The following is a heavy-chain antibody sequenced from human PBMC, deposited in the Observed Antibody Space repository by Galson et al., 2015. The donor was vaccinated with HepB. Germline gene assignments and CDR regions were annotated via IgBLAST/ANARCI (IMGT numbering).Heavy chain of an antibody. CDR1: GDSVSSNSAA. CDR2: TYYRSKWYN. Sequence: CAISGDSVSSNSAAWNWIRQSPSRGLEWLGRTYYRSKWYNDYAVSVKSQITINPDTSKNQFSLQLNSVTPEDTAVYYCARWRHDSGDFDYWSLGALVTVTS. CDR3: ARWRHDSGDFDY. D-gene: IGHD4-17*01. J-gene: IGHJ4*02. V-gene: IGHV6-1*01.